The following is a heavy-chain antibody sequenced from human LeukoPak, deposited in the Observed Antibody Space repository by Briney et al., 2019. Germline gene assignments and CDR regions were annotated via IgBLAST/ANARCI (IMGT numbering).Heavy chain of an antibody. V-gene: IGHV1-46*01. CDR2: INPSGGST. CDR1: GYTFTSYY. Sequence: ASVKVSCKASGYTFTSYYMHWVRQAPRQGLEWMGIINPSGGSTSYAQKFQGRVTMTRDTSTSTVYMELSSLRSEDTAVYYCARDPYYYDSSGYYLEAPYWYFDLWGRGTLVTVSS. CDR3: ARDPYYYDSSGYYLEAPYWYFDL. J-gene: IGHJ2*01. D-gene: IGHD3-22*01.